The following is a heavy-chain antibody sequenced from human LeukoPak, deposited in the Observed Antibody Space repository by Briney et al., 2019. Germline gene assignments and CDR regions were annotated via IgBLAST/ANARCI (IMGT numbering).Heavy chain of an antibody. CDR2: ISYDGFNK. Sequence: GGSLRLSCAASGFTFRSYAMHWVRQAPGKGLQWVAVISYDGFNKYYADSAKGRFTISRDNSKNTLYLQMNSLRAEDTAVYYCARIQVDTAMTHDAFDIWGQGTMVTVSS. CDR3: ARIQVDTAMTHDAFDI. D-gene: IGHD5-18*01. CDR1: GFTFRSYA. J-gene: IGHJ3*02. V-gene: IGHV3-30*04.